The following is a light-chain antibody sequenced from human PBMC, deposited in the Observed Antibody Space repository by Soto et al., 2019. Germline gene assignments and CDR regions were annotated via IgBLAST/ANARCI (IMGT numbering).Light chain of an antibody. Sequence: QSVLTQPRSVSGSPGQSVTISCTGTSSDVGGYNYVSWYQQHPGKAPKPMIYDVSKRPSGVPDRFSGSKSGNTASLTISGLQAEDDADYYCCSYAGSYTFVFGTGTKLTVL. CDR1: SSDVGGYNY. CDR2: DVS. J-gene: IGLJ1*01. CDR3: CSYAGSYTFV. V-gene: IGLV2-11*01.